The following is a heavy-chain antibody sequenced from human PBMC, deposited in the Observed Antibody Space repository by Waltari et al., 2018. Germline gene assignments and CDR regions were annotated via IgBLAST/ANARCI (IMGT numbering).Heavy chain of an antibody. CDR1: GGSIGSNY. Sequence: QVQLQESGPGLVKPSETLSLTCTVSGGSIGSNYWSWMRQPPGKGLEWIGYIYTSGGTNYNPSLKSRVTISIDTSKNQFSLKLTSVTAADTAVYYCARVGSSHWVSRLNLWGRGTLVSVSS. CDR3: ARVGSSHWVSRLNL. V-gene: IGHV4-4*09. J-gene: IGHJ4*02. D-gene: IGHD2-2*01. CDR2: IYTSGGT.